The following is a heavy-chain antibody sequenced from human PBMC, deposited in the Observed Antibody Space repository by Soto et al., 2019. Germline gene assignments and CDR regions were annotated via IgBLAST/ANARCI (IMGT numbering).Heavy chain of an antibody. Sequence: GASVKVSCKASGGTFSSYAISWVRQAPGQGLEWMGGIIPILGTANYAQKFQGRVTITADESTSTAYMELSSLRSEDTAVYYCARSPYYDFWSGYDAYYYGMDVWGQGTTVTVS. CDR3: ARSPYYDFWSGYDAYYYGMDV. CDR1: GGTFSSYA. CDR2: IIPILGTA. V-gene: IGHV1-69*13. J-gene: IGHJ6*02. D-gene: IGHD3-3*01.